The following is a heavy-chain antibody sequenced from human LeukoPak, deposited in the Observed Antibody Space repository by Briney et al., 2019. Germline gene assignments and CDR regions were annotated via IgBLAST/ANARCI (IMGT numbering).Heavy chain of an antibody. V-gene: IGHV1-2*02. D-gene: IGHD3-9*01. Sequence: ASVTVSCKASGYTFTGYYMHWVRQAPGQGLEWMGWINPNSGGTNYAQKFQGRVTMTRDTSISTAYMELSRLRSDDTAVYYCARGTLRYFDPADYWGQGTLVTVSS. CDR1: GYTFTGYY. CDR3: ARGTLRYFDPADY. CDR2: INPNSGGT. J-gene: IGHJ4*02.